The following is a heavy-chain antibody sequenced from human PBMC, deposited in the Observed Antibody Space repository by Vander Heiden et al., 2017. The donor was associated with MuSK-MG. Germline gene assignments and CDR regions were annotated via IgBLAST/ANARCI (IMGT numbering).Heavy chain of an antibody. CDR2: ISSNGRST. V-gene: IGHV3-64D*06. CDR1: GFTFSSYD. Sequence: EVQLVEPGGGLVQHGGSLRLACSASGFTFSSYDMHWVRQSPGKGLEYVSAISSNGRSTYYADSVKGRFTISRDNSKNTLYLQMSSLRAEDTAVYYCVGRGYCSGGSCYLDYWGQGTLVTVSS. J-gene: IGHJ4*02. CDR3: VGRGYCSGGSCYLDY. D-gene: IGHD2-15*01.